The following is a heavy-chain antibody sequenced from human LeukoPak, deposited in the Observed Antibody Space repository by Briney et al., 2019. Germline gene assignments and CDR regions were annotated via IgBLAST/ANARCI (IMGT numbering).Heavy chain of an antibody. CDR3: ARGRYSSSWKAFDI. CDR1: GFTFSSYD. V-gene: IGHV3-13*04. J-gene: IGHJ3*02. CDR2: IGIAGDT. D-gene: IGHD6-13*01. Sequence: GGSLRLSCAASGFTFSSYDMHWVRQATGKGLEWVSAIGIAGDTYYPGSAKGRFTISRENAKNSLYLQMNSLRAGDTAVYYCARGRYSSSWKAFDIWGQGTMVTVSS.